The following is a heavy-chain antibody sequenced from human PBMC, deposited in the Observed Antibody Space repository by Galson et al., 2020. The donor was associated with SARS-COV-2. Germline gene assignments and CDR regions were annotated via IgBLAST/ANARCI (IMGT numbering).Heavy chain of an antibody. CDR2: IYTSGST. CDR1: GGSISSGSYY. V-gene: IGHV4-61*02. D-gene: IGHD5-18*01. CDR3: ARDLGYSYGTGLGFDY. Sequence: SETLSLTCTVSGGSISSGSYYWSWIRQPAGKGLEWIGRIYTSGSTNYNPSLKSRVTISVDTSKNQFSLKLSSVTAADTAVYYCARDLGYSYGTGLGFDYWGQGTLVTVSS. J-gene: IGHJ4*02.